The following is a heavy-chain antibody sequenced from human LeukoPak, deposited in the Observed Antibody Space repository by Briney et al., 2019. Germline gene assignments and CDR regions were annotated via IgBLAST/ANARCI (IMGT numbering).Heavy chain of an antibody. J-gene: IGHJ4*02. D-gene: IGHD1-1*01. V-gene: IGHV3-48*02. CDR2: ISSSSSTI. Sequence: PGGSLRLSCAASGFTFSSYSMSWVRQAPGKGLEWVSYISSSSSTIYYADSVKGRFTISRDNAKISLYLQMNSLRDEDTGVYYCASLPSYERVLDYWGQGTLVTVSS. CDR1: GFTFSSYS. CDR3: ASLPSYERVLDY.